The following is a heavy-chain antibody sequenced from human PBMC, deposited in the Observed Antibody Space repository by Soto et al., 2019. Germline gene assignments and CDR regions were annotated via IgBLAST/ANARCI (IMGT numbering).Heavy chain of an antibody. Sequence: QVQPVESGGGLVKPGGSLRLSCAASGFTFSDYYMSWIRQAPGKGLERGSYISSSRSYTNYAESVEGRFTIFRDNAKNSLYLQMTSLRAEDTAVYYCARVAPPQDYWGQGTLVTVSS. J-gene: IGHJ4*02. CDR3: ARVAPPQDY. CDR1: GFTFSDYY. V-gene: IGHV3-11*05. CDR2: ISSSRSYT.